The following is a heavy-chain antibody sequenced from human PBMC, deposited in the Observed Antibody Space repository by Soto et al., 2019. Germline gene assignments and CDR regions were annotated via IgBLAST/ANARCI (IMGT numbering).Heavy chain of an antibody. V-gene: IGHV3-74*01. CDR2: INSDGSST. J-gene: IGHJ4*02. CDR3: AKDRRQSAVAGTSDSDY. D-gene: IGHD6-19*01. CDR1: GFTFSSYW. Sequence: EVQLVESGGGLVQPGGSLRLSCAASGFTFSSYWMHWVRQAPGKGLVWVSRINSDGSSTSYADSVKGRFTISRDNSKNALYLQLNSLRAEDTAVYYCAKDRRQSAVAGTSDSDYWGQGTLVTVSS.